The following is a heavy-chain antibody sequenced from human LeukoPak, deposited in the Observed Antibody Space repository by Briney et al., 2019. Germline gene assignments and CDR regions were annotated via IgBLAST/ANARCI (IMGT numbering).Heavy chain of an antibody. CDR1: GFSFSTYA. Sequence: GGSLRLSCAASGFSFSTYAMSWVRQAPGKGLEWVSAIRDSGGSTYYADSVKARFTISRDNSKSTLFLQMNSLRVEDTAIYYCARDDAYYDFWSGYSPFYGMDVWGQGTTVTVSS. CDR3: ARDDAYYDFWSGYSPFYGMDV. J-gene: IGHJ6*02. CDR2: IRDSGGST. V-gene: IGHV3-23*01. D-gene: IGHD3-3*01.